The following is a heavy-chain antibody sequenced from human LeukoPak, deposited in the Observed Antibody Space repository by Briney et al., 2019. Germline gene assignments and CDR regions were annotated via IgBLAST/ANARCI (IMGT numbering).Heavy chain of an antibody. V-gene: IGHV4-59*08. CDR3: ARGVSDAFDI. D-gene: IGHD2-8*01. J-gene: IGHJ3*02. CDR1: GGSISSYQ. Sequence: SETLSLTCTVSGGSISSYQWSWIRQPPGEGLEWIGHIYYSGSTNYNPSLKSRVTISVDTSKNQFSLKLSSVTAADTAVYYCARGVSDAFDIWGQGTMVTVSS. CDR2: IYYSGST.